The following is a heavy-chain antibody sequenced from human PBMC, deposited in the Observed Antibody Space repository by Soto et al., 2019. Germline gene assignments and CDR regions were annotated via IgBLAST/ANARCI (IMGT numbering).Heavy chain of an antibody. CDR2: INHSGST. CDR1: GGSFSGYY. Sequence: QVQLQQWGAGLLKPSETLSLTCAVYGGSFSGYYWSWIRQPPGKGLEWIGEINHSGSTNYNPSLKSRVTISVDTSKNQFSLQLSSVTAADTAVYYCARRSIAAAVFYYYGMDVWGQGNTVTVSS. J-gene: IGHJ6*02. D-gene: IGHD6-13*01. CDR3: ARRSIAAAVFYYYGMDV. V-gene: IGHV4-34*01.